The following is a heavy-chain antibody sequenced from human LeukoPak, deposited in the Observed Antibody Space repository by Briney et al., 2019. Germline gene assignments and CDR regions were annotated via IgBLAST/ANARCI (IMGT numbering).Heavy chain of an antibody. Sequence: GQSLRLSCAASGFMFTHHGMHWVRQAPGKGLEWVAVIWSDATNRFYAGSVKGRFTISRDNSQNTLFLQMNSLRAEDTAMYYCARDAQRGFDYSNSLEYWGHGTLVTVSS. D-gene: IGHD4-11*01. V-gene: IGHV3-33*01. CDR3: ARDAQRGFDYSNSLEY. CDR2: IWSDATNR. CDR1: GFMFTHHG. J-gene: IGHJ4*01.